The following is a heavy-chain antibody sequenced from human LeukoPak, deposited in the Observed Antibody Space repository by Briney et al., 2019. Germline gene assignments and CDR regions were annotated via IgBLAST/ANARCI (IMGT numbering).Heavy chain of an antibody. Sequence: AETLSLTCTVSGISITTYYWSWIRQPPGNGLEWIGLVHYSGSTTYNPSLKSRVTISIDTSKSQFSLHLRSVTAADTAVYYCARDIREVGESHYFDYWGQGALVTVTS. D-gene: IGHD1-26*01. V-gene: IGHV4-59*01. CDR2: VHYSGST. CDR1: GISITTYY. J-gene: IGHJ4*02. CDR3: ARDIREVGESHYFDY.